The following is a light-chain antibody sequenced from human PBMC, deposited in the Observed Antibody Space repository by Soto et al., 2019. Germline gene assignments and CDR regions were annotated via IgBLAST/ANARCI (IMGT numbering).Light chain of an antibody. CDR2: SNN. CDR3: AAWDGSLNGVV. CDR1: SSDIGSDV. J-gene: IGLJ3*02. Sequence: QAVVTQPPSASGIPGQRVTISCSGSSSDIGSDVVNWYQQLPGTAPKLLIYSNNQRPSGVPDRFSGSKSGTSASLAISGLESEDEADYYCAAWDGSLNGVVFGGGTKLTVL. V-gene: IGLV1-44*01.